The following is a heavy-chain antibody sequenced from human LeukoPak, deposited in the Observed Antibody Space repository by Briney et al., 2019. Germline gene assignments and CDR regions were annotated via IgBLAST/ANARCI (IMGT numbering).Heavy chain of an antibody. V-gene: IGHV3-23*01. CDR3: AKRRGLELLYYYYMDV. CDR2: ISYSGGST. CDR1: GFTFSSYG. D-gene: IGHD1-7*01. Sequence: GGSLRLSCAASGFTFSSYGMSWVRQAPGKGLEWVSVISYSGGSTYYADSVKGRFTISRDNSKNTLYLQMNSLRAEDTAVYYCAKRRGLELLYYYYMDVWGKGTTVTVSS. J-gene: IGHJ6*03.